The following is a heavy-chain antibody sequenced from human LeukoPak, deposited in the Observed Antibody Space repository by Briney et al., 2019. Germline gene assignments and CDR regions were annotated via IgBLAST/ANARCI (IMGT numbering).Heavy chain of an antibody. CDR1: GFTFSSYS. J-gene: IGHJ6*03. CDR2: ISSSSSYI. V-gene: IGHV3-21*01. Sequence: PGGSLRLSCAASGFTFSSYSMNWVRQAPGEGLEWVSSISSSSSYIYYADSVKGRFTISRDNAKNSLYLQMNSLRAEDTAVYYCAREGVTVVRGVIITRTMDVWGKGTTVTVSS. D-gene: IGHD3-10*01. CDR3: AREGVTVVRGVIITRTMDV.